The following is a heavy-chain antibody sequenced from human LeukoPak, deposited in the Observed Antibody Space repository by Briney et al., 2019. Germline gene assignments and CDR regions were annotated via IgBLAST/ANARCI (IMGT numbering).Heavy chain of an antibody. V-gene: IGHV3-21*01. CDR2: ISSSSSYI. Sequence: GGSLRLSCAASGFTFSSYSMNWVRQAPGKGLEWVSSISSSSSYIYYADSVKGRFTISRDNAKNSLYLQMNSLRAEDTAVYYCARDGGDGSSYYYGMDVWGHGTTVTVSS. CDR1: GFTFSSYS. J-gene: IGHJ6*02. D-gene: IGHD5-24*01. CDR3: ARDGGDGSSYYYGMDV.